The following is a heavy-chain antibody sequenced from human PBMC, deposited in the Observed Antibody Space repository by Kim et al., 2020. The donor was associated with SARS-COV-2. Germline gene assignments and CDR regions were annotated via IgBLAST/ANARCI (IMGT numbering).Heavy chain of an antibody. D-gene: IGHD6-13*01. J-gene: IGHJ5*02. CDR2: IYYSGST. Sequence: SETLSLTCTVSGGSISSYSWSWIRQPPGKTLEWIGYIYYSGSTTYNPSLKSRVTISVNTSRNQFSLQLTSVSAADAASYYVARGSSWLPFDPWGRGALV. V-gene: IGHV4-59*01. CDR3: ARGSSWLPFDP. CDR1: GGSISSYS.